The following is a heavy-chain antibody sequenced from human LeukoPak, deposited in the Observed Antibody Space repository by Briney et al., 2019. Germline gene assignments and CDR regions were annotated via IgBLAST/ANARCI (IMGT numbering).Heavy chain of an antibody. CDR2: IKQDGSEK. CDR3: ARDGSYYYMDV. V-gene: IGHV3-7*01. J-gene: IGHJ6*03. CDR1: GFTFSSYW. Sequence: GGALRLSCAASGFTFSSYWMSWVRQAPGKGLEWVANIKQDGSEKYYVDSVKGRFTISRDNAKNSLYLQMNSLRAEDTAVYYCARDGSYYYMDVWGKGTTVTVSS. D-gene: IGHD3-10*01.